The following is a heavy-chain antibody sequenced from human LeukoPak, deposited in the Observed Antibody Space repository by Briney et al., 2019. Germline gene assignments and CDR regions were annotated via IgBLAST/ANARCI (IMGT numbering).Heavy chain of an antibody. CDR1: GFTFSSYA. V-gene: IGHV3-23*01. CDR2: IXXGXXST. CDR3: AKDVFGIWFGELIAAFDY. D-gene: IGHD3-10*01. J-gene: IGHJ4*02. Sequence: GGSLRLSCAASGFTFSSYAVTXXXXXPXXXXXXXXXIXXGXXSTYYADSVXGXXXXXRDNSRXTLFLQMNSLRAEDTAIYYCAKDVFGIWFGELIAAFDYWGQGTLVTVSS.